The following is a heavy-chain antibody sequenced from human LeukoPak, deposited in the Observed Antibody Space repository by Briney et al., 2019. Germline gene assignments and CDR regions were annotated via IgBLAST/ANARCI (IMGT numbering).Heavy chain of an antibody. J-gene: IGHJ4*02. CDR2: IYPADSDT. V-gene: IGHV5-51*01. Sequence: GESLKISCKDSGFSFTSYWIGWVRQMPGKGLEYMGIIYPADSDTRYSPSFQGQVTISADKSISTAYLQWSSLKASDTAMYYCARPGQLGEYTPYYFDFWGQGTLVTVSS. CDR3: ARPGQLGEYTPYYFDF. CDR1: GFSFTSYW. D-gene: IGHD3-16*01.